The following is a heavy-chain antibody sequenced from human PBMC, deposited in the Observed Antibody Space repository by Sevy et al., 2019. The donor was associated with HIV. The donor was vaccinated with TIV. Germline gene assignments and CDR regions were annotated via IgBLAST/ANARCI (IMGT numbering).Heavy chain of an antibody. CDR2: IKQDGSEK. Sequence: GGSLRLSCAASGFTFSSYWMSWVRQAPGKGLEWVANIKQDGSEKYYVDSVKGRFTISRDNAKNSLYLQMNSLRAEDTAVYYCARGVSTPFQAPTEYYFDYWGQGTLVTVSS. V-gene: IGHV3-7*04. J-gene: IGHJ4*02. D-gene: IGHD2-15*01. CDR1: GFTFSSYW. CDR3: ARGVSTPFQAPTEYYFDY.